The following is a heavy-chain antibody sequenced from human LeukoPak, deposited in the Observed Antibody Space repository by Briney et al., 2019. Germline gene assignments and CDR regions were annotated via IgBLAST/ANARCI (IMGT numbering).Heavy chain of an antibody. V-gene: IGHV4-4*07. D-gene: IGHD3-3*01. Sequence: SETLSLTCTVSGGSISSYYWSWIRQPAGKGLEWIGRIYTSGSTNYNPSPKSRVTMSVDTSKNQFSLKLSSVTAADTAVCYCARDGRITIFGVVHDAFDIWGQGTMVTVSS. J-gene: IGHJ3*02. CDR3: ARDGRITIFGVVHDAFDI. CDR2: IYTSGST. CDR1: GGSISSYY.